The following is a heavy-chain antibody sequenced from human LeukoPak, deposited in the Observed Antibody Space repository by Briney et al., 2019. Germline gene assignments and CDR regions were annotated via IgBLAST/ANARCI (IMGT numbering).Heavy chain of an antibody. CDR3: ARSAEAQRSYSSGWYVY. CDR2: IYPGDSDT. V-gene: IGHV5-51*01. D-gene: IGHD6-19*01. J-gene: IGHJ4*02. Sequence: GESLKISCKGSGYSFTSYWIGWVRQMPGKGLEWMGIIYPGDSDTRYSPSFQGQVTISADKSISTAYLQWSSLKASGTAMYYCARSAEAQRSYSSGWYVYWGQGTLVTVSS. CDR1: GYSFTSYW.